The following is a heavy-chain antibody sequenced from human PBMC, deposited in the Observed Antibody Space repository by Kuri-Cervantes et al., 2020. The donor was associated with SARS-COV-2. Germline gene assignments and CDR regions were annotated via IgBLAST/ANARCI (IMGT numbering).Heavy chain of an antibody. CDR2: IYTSGST. J-gene: IGHJ3*02. CDR1: GGSISSYY. D-gene: IGHD3-10*01. Sequence: SETLSLTCTVSGGSISSYYWSWIRQPAGKGLEWIGRIYTSGSTNYNPSLKSRVTMSVDTSKNQFSLKLSSVTAADTAVYYCARDTYRAGRGGSDFSPPDAFDIWGQGTMVTVSS. CDR3: ARDTYRAGRGGSDFSPPDAFDI. V-gene: IGHV4-4*07.